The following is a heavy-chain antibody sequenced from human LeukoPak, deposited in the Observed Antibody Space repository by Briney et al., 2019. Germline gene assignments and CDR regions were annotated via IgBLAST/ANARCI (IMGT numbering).Heavy chain of an antibody. CDR2: IYTSGST. CDR3: ARDGLYYDFWSGYYTHGAFDI. V-gene: IGHV4-61*02. Sequence: SQTLSLTCTVSGGSISSGSYYWSWIRQPAGKGLEWIGRIYTSGSTNYNPSLKSRVTISVDTSKNQFSLKLSSVTAADTAVYYCARDGLYYDFWSGYYTHGAFDIWGQGTMVTVSS. J-gene: IGHJ3*02. CDR1: GGSISSGSYY. D-gene: IGHD3-3*01.